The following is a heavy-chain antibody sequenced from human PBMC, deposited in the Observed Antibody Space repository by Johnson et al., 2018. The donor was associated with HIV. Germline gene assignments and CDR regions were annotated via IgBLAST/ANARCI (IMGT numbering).Heavy chain of an antibody. CDR3: ASGRGGNSFDAFDI. V-gene: IGHV3-30*04. CDR1: GFTFSGYA. J-gene: IGHJ3*02. CDR2: ISHDGSNK. D-gene: IGHD4-23*01. Sequence: QVYLVESGGGVVQPGRSLRLSCAASGFTFSGYAMHWVRQAPGKGLEWVTVISHDGSNKYYADSVKGRFTISRDNSKNTLYLQMNSLRAEDTAVYSCASGRGGNSFDAFDIWGQGPMVTVSS.